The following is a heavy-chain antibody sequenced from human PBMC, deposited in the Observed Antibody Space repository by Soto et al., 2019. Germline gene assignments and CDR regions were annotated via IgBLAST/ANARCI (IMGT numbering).Heavy chain of an antibody. CDR1: GFSLSTGGMG. V-gene: IGHV2-5*01. J-gene: IGHJ4*02. CDR3: AHSPFYDSSGYPDY. CDR2: IYWNDDK. D-gene: IGHD3-22*01. Sequence: QITLKESGPTLVKPTQTLTLTCTFSGFSLSTGGMGGGWIRQPPGKALEWLALIYWNDDKRYSPSLKSRLTITKDTSNSQVVLTMTNMDPVDTAQYYCAHSPFYDSSGYPDYWGQGTLVTVSS.